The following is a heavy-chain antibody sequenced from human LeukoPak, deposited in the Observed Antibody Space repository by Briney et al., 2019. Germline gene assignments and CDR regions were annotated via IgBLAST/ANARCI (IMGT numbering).Heavy chain of an antibody. J-gene: IGHJ4*02. D-gene: IGHD2-2*01. V-gene: IGHV4-59*08. CDR2: IHCSGAT. CDR3: ATLRGSSSAVFDY. CDR1: SGSISSDY. Sequence: SETLSFTCTVSSGSISSDYWSWIRQHPGKGLEWIGYIHCSGATNYSPSLNSRVTISIDTSKNQFSLNLRSVTAADTAVYYCATLRGSSSAVFDYWGQGTLVTVSS.